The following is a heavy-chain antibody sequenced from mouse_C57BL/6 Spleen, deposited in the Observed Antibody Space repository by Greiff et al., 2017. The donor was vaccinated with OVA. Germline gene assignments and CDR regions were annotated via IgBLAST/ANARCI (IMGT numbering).Heavy chain of an antibody. CDR3: ARGNDYDAMDY. CDR2: ISDGGSYT. CDR1: GFTFSSYA. J-gene: IGHJ4*01. Sequence: EVQGVESGGGLVKPGGSLKLSCAASGFTFSSYAMSWVRQTPEKRLEWVATISDGGSYTYYPDNVKGRFTISRDNAKNNLYLQMSHLKSEDTAMYYCARGNDYDAMDYWGQGTSVTVSS. V-gene: IGHV5-4*01.